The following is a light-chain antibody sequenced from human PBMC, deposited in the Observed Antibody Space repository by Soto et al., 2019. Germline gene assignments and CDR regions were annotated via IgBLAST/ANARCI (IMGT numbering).Light chain of an antibody. CDR2: DAS. V-gene: IGKV1-33*01. CDR3: QQFDSFFGA. Sequence: DLPMTQSPSSLSASVGDRVTITCRASQYMSNYVNWYQQKPGKAPKLLIYDASNLETGVPSRFSGSGFGTDFTFTIASLQPEDIATYYCQQFDSFFGAFGGGTKVEIK. J-gene: IGKJ4*01. CDR1: QYMSNY.